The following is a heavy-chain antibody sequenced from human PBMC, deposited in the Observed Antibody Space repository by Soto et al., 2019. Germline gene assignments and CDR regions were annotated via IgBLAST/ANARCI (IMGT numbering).Heavy chain of an antibody. J-gene: IGHJ6*02. V-gene: IGHV3-73*01. D-gene: IGHD3-22*01. CDR1: GFTFSGSA. CDR3: TRHVYDSSGYYYGGGMDV. CDR2: IRSKANSYAT. Sequence: GGSLRLSCAASGFTFSGSAMHWVRQASGKGLEWVGRIRSKANSYATAYAASVKGRFTISRDDSKNTAYLQMNSLKTEDTAVYYCTRHVYDSSGYYYGGGMDVWGQGTTVTVSS.